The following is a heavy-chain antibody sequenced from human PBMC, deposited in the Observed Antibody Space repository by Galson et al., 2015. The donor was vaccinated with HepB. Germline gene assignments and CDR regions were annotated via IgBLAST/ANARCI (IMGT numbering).Heavy chain of an antibody. D-gene: IGHD2-2*01. CDR3: ARDPRRTSCCYPHYYYYYMDV. V-gene: IGHV3-74*01. J-gene: IGHJ6*03. CDR2: INSDGSST. Sequence: SLRLSCAASGFTFSSYWMHWVRQAPGKGLVWVSRINSDGSSTSYADSVKGRFTISRDDAKNTLYLQMNSLRAEDTAVYYCARDPRRTSCCYPHYYYYYMDVWGKGTTVTVSS. CDR1: GFTFSSYW.